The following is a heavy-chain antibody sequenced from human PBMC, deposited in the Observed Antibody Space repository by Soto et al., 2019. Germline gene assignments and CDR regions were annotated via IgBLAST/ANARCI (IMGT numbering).Heavy chain of an antibody. J-gene: IGHJ4*02. Sequence: GGSLRLSCAASGFTFSGYSMNWVRQAPGKGLEWVSYISSSSSTIYYADSVKGRFTISRDNAKNSLYLQMNSLRDEDTAVYYCARESPEGIAAAGHFDYWGQGTLVTVSS. CDR3: ARESPEGIAAAGHFDY. CDR1: GFTFSGYS. V-gene: IGHV3-48*02. CDR2: ISSSSSTI. D-gene: IGHD6-13*01.